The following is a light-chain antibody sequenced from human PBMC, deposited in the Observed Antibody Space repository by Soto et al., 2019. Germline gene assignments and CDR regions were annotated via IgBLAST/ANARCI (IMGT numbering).Light chain of an antibody. Sequence: QSALTQPASVSGSPGQSITLSCTGTSSDVGGYDYVSWYQHHPGKAPKLMIYEVSNRPSGISNRFSGSKSGNTASLTISGLQAEDEADYYCSSYTTTSTQVFGGGTQLTVL. J-gene: IGLJ2*01. V-gene: IGLV2-14*01. CDR1: SSDVGGYDY. CDR3: SSYTTTSTQV. CDR2: EVS.